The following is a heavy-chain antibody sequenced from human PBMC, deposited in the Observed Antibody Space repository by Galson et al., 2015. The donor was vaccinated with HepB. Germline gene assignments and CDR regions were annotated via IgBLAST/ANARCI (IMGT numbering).Heavy chain of an antibody. J-gene: IGHJ3*01. V-gene: IGHV1-18*01. CDR3: VRSTTIRKDAFDL. CDR2: ISGYNGNT. CDR1: NYTFTSYG. D-gene: IGHD1-1*01. Sequence: SVKVSCKASNYTFTSYGLNWVRQAPGQGLEWMGWISGYNGNTNYAQRIEDRVTMTTDTATTTAYMELRSLRSDDTAVYYCVRSTTIRKDAFDLWGQGTMVIVSS.